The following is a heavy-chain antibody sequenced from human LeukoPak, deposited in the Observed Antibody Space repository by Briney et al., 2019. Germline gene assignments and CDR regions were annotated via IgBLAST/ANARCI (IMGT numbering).Heavy chain of an antibody. J-gene: IGHJ4*02. D-gene: IGHD5-18*01. V-gene: IGHV3-74*01. CDR2: INNDGTET. CDR3: ARIIGYSNQFDY. Sequence: GVSLRLSCAASGFTFSNNWMHWVRQAPAKELVWVSRINNDGTETTYADSVRGRFTISRDNAKNTLYLQMNSLKTEDTAVYYCARIIGYSNQFDYWGQGTLVSVSS. CDR1: GFTFSNNW.